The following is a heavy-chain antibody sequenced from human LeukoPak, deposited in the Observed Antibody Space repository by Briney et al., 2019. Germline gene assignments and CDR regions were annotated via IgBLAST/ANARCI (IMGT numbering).Heavy chain of an antibody. J-gene: IGHJ6*03. Sequence: PSETLSLTCTVSGYSINSDYYWGWIRQTPGKGLEWIGSIYHSGTTYYNPSLKSRVTISVDTSKNQFSLKLSSVTAADTAVYYCARGRRSRRTGGYCSGGTCFADYYYYYMDVWGKGTTVTVSS. D-gene: IGHD2-15*01. CDR1: GYSINSDYY. CDR3: ARGRRSRRTGGYCSGGTCFADYYYYYMDV. V-gene: IGHV4-38-2*02. CDR2: IYHSGTT.